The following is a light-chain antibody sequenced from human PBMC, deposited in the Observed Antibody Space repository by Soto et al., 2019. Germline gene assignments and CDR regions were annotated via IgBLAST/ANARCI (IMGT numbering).Light chain of an antibody. J-gene: IGLJ1*01. V-gene: IGLV2-14*03. CDR3: KSYKSRSTYF. Sequence: QSVLTQPASVSGSPGQSITISCTGTSSDVGGYNSVSWYQHHPGKAPKLMIYDVSNRSSGVSSRFSGSKSDNTASLTISGPQAEDEVDYYCKSYKSRSTYFFGTGTKATVL. CDR2: DVS. CDR1: SSDVGGYNS.